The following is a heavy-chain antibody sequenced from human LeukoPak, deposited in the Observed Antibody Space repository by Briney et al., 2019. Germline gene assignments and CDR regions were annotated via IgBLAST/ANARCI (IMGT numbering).Heavy chain of an antibody. CDR2: IRYDGSNK. V-gene: IGHV3-30*02. J-gene: IGHJ4*02. Sequence: GGSLRLSCAAASGFNFRSYGMHWVRQAPGKGLEWVAFIRYDGSNKYYADSVKGRFTISRDNSKNTLYLQMNSLRAEDTAVYYCAKERRAAAGIGYYFDYWGQGTLVTVSS. CDR3: AKERRAAAGIGYYFDY. CDR1: GFNFRSYG. D-gene: IGHD6-13*01.